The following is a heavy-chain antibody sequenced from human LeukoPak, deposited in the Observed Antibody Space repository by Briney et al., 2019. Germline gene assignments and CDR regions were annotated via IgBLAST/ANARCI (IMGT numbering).Heavy chain of an antibody. CDR3: ARDGLRYFDWLPESTAYYFDY. V-gene: IGHV4-39*07. D-gene: IGHD3-9*01. J-gene: IGHJ4*02. Sequence: PSETLSLTCTVSGGSISSSSYYWGWIRQPPGKGLEWIGNIFYSGSTYYSPSLKSRVTISVDTSKNQFSLKLSSVTAADTAVYYCARDGLRYFDWLPESTAYYFDYWGQGTLVTVSS. CDR2: IFYSGST. CDR1: GGSISSSSYY.